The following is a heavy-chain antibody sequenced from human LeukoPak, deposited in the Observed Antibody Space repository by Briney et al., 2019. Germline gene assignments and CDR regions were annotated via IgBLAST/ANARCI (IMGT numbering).Heavy chain of an antibody. Sequence: GGSLRLSCAASGFTFGDYAMHWVRQAPGKGLEWLSLISGDGASTDYAESLKGRVAISRGNSKNSLSLQMNSLRAEDTALYYCAKDVDDFGDYVLDHWGQGTLVTVSS. CDR2: ISGDGAST. CDR1: GFTFGDYA. J-gene: IGHJ4*02. CDR3: AKDVDDFGDYVLDH. D-gene: IGHD4-17*01. V-gene: IGHV3-43*02.